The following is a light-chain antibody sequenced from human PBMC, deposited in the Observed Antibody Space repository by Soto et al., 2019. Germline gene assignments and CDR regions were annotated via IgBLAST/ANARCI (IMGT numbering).Light chain of an antibody. CDR1: GGHGNYV. J-gene: IGLJ2*01. CDR3: QTWDTGIVV. V-gene: IGLV4-69*01. Sequence: QLVLTQSPSASASLGASVKLTCTLSGGHGNYVIAWHQQQPEKGPRYLMKVKSDGSHNKGDEIPDRFSGSSSGAERYLAISSLQSEDEADYYCQTWDTGIVVFGGGTKLTVL. CDR2: VKSDGSH.